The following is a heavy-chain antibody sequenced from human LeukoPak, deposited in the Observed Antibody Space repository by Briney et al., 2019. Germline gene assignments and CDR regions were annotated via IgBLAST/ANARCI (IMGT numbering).Heavy chain of an antibody. CDR1: GGSISSSSYY. D-gene: IGHD3-22*01. CDR2: IYYSGSP. V-gene: IGHV4-39*01. CDR3: ARRGASGYYYPL. Sequence: SETLSLTCTVSGGSISSSSYYWGWIRQPPGKGLEWIGSIYYSGSPYYNPSLKSRVTISVDTSKNQFPLKLSSVTAADTAVYYCARRGASGYYYPLWGQGTLVTVSS. J-gene: IGHJ4*02.